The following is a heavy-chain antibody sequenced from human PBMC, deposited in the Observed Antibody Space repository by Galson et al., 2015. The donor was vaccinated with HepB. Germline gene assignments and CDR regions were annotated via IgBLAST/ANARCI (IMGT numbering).Heavy chain of an antibody. Sequence: CKASGYTFTGYYMHWVRQAPGQGLEWMGRINPNSGGTNYAQRFQGRVTMTRDTSISTAYMELNSLRSDDTAVYYCARGRYCSGGSCYSPFDSWGQGTLVTVSS. CDR1: GYTFTGYY. CDR3: ARGRYCSGGSCYSPFDS. D-gene: IGHD2-15*01. J-gene: IGHJ4*02. CDR2: INPNSGGT. V-gene: IGHV1-2*06.